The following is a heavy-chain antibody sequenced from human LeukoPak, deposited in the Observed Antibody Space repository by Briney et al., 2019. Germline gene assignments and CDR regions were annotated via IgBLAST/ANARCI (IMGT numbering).Heavy chain of an antibody. CDR1: GGSLSRSNYY. Sequence: SETLSLTCTVSGGSLSRSNYYWRWIRQPPGKGLEWIGNIHSSGSTYYNPSLKSRVTISVDTSKNQFSLKLSSVTAADTAVYYCARRRGGSSEVDFWGQGAVVTDS. CDR2: IHSSGST. D-gene: IGHD6-6*01. J-gene: IGHJ4*02. V-gene: IGHV4-39*01. CDR3: ARRRGGSSEVDF.